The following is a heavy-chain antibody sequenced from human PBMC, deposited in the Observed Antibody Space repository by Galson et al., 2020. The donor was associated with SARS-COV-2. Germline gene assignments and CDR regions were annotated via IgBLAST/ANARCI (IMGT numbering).Heavy chain of an antibody. J-gene: IGHJ6*03. CDR3: ARGHRGVVPSPVLGLGPYYSYYYMDV. CDR2: INNSGST. Sequence: SETLSLTCAVYGGSFSGFSWSWVRQPPGKGLEWIGEINNSGSTNYSPPLKSRLSISVDTSKNQFSLNLRSVTAADTALYYCARGHRGVVPSPVLGLGPYYSYYYMDVWGKGTTVTVSS. D-gene: IGHD3-10*01. CDR1: GGSFSGFS. V-gene: IGHV4-34*01.